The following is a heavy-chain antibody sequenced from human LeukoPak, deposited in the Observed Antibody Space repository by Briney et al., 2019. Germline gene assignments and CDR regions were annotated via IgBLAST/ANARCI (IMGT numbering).Heavy chain of an antibody. V-gene: IGHV3-49*03. CDR3: TRGDSIAAPTN. Sequence: PGRSLRLSCTASGFTFGDYAMSWFRQAPGKGLEWVGFIRSKAYGGTTEYAASVKGRFTISRDDSKSIAYLQMNSLRTEDTAVYYCTRGDSIAAPTNWGQGTLVTVSS. CDR1: GFTFGDYA. CDR2: IRSKAYGGTT. D-gene: IGHD6-6*01. J-gene: IGHJ4*02.